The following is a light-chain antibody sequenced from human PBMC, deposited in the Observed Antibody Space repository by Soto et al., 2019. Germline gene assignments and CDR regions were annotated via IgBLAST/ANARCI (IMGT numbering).Light chain of an antibody. CDR2: GAS. CDR1: QAVYSSL. Sequence: ETVLTQSPGTLSLSPGEGATLGLMATQAVYSSLLAWYQQKPGQAPRLLIYGASSRATGIPDRFSGSGSGTDFTLSISRLEVEDFAVYHCQQYGNAPITFGQGTRLEI. J-gene: IGKJ5*01. V-gene: IGKV3-20*01. CDR3: QQYGNAPIT.